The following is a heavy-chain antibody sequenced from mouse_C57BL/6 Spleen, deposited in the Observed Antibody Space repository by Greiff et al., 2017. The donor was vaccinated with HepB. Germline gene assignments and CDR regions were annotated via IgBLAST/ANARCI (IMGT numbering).Heavy chain of an antibody. D-gene: IGHD1-1*01. Sequence: VQLQQSGPELVKPGASVKISCKASGYAFSSSWMNWVKQSPGKGLEWIGRIYPGDGDTNYNGKFKGKATLTADKSSSTAYMQLSSLTSEDSAVYFCARGAGPTSDYWGQGTTLTVSS. CDR2: IYPGDGDT. J-gene: IGHJ2*01. CDR3: ARGAGPTSDY. CDR1: GYAFSSSW. V-gene: IGHV1-82*01.